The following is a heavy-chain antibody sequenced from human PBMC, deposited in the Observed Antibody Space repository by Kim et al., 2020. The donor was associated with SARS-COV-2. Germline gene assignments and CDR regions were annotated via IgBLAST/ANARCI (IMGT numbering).Heavy chain of an antibody. Sequence: ASVKVSCKVSGYTLTELSMHWVRQAPGKGLEWMGGFDPEDGETIYAQKFQGRVTMTEDTSTDTAYMELSSLRSEDTAVYYCATAFEVAGTQSTYYYYYYGMDVWGQGTTVTVSS. D-gene: IGHD6-19*01. CDR2: FDPEDGET. CDR3: ATAFEVAGTQSTYYYYYYGMDV. V-gene: IGHV1-24*01. CDR1: GYTLTELS. J-gene: IGHJ6*02.